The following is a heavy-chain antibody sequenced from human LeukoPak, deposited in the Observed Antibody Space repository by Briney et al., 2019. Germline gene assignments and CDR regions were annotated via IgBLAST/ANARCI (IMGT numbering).Heavy chain of an antibody. V-gene: IGHV3-74*01. CDR2: INSDGSST. CDR1: GFTFSSYW. J-gene: IGHJ5*02. CDR3: AKDFWFGGTYSLGWFDP. Sequence: GGSLRLSCAASGFTFSSYWMHWVRQAPGKGLVWVSRINSDGSSTSYADSVKGRFTISRDNAKNTLYLQMTSLRPEDTAVYYCAKDFWFGGTYSLGWFDPWGQGTLVTVSS. D-gene: IGHD1-26*01.